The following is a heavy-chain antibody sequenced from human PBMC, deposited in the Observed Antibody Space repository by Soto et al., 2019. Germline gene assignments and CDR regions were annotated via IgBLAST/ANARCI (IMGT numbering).Heavy chain of an antibody. D-gene: IGHD3-16*02. V-gene: IGHV4-59*12. CDR3: ARVAYYDYVWGSYRYVDY. Sequence: PSETLSLTCTVSGGSISSYYWSWIRQPPGKGLEWIGYIYYSGSTYYNPSLKSRVTISVDTSKNQFSLKLSSVTAADTAVYYCARVAYYDYVWGSYRYVDYWGQGTLVTVSS. J-gene: IGHJ4*02. CDR2: IYYSGST. CDR1: GGSISSYY.